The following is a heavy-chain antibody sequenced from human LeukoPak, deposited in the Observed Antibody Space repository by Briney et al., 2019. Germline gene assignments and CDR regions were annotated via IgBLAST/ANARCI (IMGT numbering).Heavy chain of an antibody. CDR1: GYTLTDFG. Sequence: GASVKVSCKTSGYTLTDFGLSWVRQAPGQGLEWMGWISDFNGLTKYAQKLQDRVTMTTDASTSTAYMELRSLTSDDTAIYYYARGLGYCSGGTCPNDYWGQGTLVTVSS. CDR3: ARGLGYCSGGTCPNDY. J-gene: IGHJ4*02. D-gene: IGHD2-15*01. CDR2: ISDFNGLT. V-gene: IGHV1-18*01.